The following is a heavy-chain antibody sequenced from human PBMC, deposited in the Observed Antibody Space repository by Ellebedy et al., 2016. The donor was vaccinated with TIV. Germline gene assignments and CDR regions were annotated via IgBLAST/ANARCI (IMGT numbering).Heavy chain of an antibody. CDR2: ISYDGSNK. V-gene: IGHV3-30-3*01. CDR3: ARDFEFRVGATTGGDYYYGMDV. J-gene: IGHJ6*02. D-gene: IGHD1-26*01. CDR1: GFTFSDYY. Sequence: GESLKISXAASGFTFSDYYMSWIRQAPGKGLEWVAVISYDGSNKYYADSVKGRFTISRDNSKNTLYLQMNSLRAEDTAVYYCARDFEFRVGATTGGDYYYGMDVWGQGTTVTVSS.